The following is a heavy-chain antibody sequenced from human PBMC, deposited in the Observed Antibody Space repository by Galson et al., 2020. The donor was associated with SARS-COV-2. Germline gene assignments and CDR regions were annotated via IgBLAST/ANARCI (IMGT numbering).Heavy chain of an antibody. D-gene: IGHD3-22*01. V-gene: IGHV2-70*01. J-gene: IGHJ3*02. CDR3: ARIAGGSIDSSGYYHAFDI. Sequence: SGPTLVKPTQTLTLTCTFSGFSLSTSGMCVSWIRQPPGKALEWLALIDWDDDKYYSTSLKTRLTISKDTSKNQVVLTMTNMDPVDTATYYCARIAGGSIDSSGYYHAFDIWGQGTMVTVSS. CDR1: GFSLSTSGMC. CDR2: IDWDDDK.